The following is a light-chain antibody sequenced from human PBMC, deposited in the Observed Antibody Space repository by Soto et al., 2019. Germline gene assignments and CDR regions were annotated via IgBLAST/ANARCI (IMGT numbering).Light chain of an antibody. Sequence: QSALTQPPSASGSPGQSVTISCTGASSDVGGYNYVSWYQHHPGKAPKLIIYEVSKRPSGVPDRFSASKSGNTASLTVSGLQAEDEADYYCCSYAGKGVFGGGTQLTVL. CDR1: SSDVGGYNY. CDR3: CSYAGKGV. CDR2: EVS. V-gene: IGLV2-8*01. J-gene: IGLJ2*01.